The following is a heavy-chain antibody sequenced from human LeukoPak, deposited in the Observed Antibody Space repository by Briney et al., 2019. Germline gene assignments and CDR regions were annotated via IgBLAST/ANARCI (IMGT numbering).Heavy chain of an antibody. CDR1: GFTFTNYW. V-gene: IGHV3-7*01. CDR3: YGESFLFDY. J-gene: IGHJ4*02. Sequence: PGGSLRLSCAASGFTFTNYWMSWVRQAPGKGLEWVANIKQDGTEKNYVDSVKGRFTISRDNAKNSLYLQMDSLRAEDTAVYYCYGESFLFDYLGQGTLVTVSS. D-gene: IGHD3-10*01. CDR2: IKQDGTEK.